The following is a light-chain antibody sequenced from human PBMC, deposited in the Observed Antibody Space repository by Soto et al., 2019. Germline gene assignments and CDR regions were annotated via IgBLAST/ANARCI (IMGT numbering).Light chain of an antibody. V-gene: IGLV2-11*01. Sequence: HSALTQPRSVSGSPLQSATISCTGTSSDVGGYNYVSWYQQHPGKAPKLMIYDVSKRPSGVPDRFSGFKSGNTASLTISGLQAEDEADYSCCSHAGTYIYVFGTGTKVTVL. J-gene: IGLJ1*01. CDR1: SSDVGGYNY. CDR2: DVS. CDR3: CSHAGTYIYV.